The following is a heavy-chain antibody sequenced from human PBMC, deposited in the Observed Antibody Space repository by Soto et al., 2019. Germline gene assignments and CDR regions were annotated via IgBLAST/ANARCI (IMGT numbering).Heavy chain of an antibody. Sequence: GVSLIFSCSCSGLTFRNYAMSWGRQALGKGLEWVSSVSASGATTNYADSVKGRFTVSRDNFKNTLYMKINSLRADDLAGYYSAKNRINNAVLDYFRYWGQGP. D-gene: IGHD3-3*01. J-gene: IGHJ4*02. CDR3: AKNRINNAVLDYFRY. V-gene: IGHV3-23*01. CDR2: VSASGATT. CDR1: GLTFRNYA.